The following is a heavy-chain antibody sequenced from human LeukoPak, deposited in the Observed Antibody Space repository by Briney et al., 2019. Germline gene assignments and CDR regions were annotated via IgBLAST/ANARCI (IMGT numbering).Heavy chain of an antibody. D-gene: IGHD6-19*01. V-gene: IGHV4-39*07. Sequence: SETLSLTCTVSGGSISSSSYYWGWIRQPPGKGLEWIGSIYYSGSTYYNPSLKSRVTISVDTSKNQFSLKLSSVTAADTAVYYCARGLTLIAVAGQSGGTPDYWGQGTLVTVSS. CDR3: ARGLTLIAVAGQSGGTPDY. CDR1: GGSISSSSYY. J-gene: IGHJ4*02. CDR2: IYYSGST.